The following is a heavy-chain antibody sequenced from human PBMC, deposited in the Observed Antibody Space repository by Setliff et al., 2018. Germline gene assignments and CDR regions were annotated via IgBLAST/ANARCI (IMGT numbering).Heavy chain of an antibody. CDR3: ARQAIFGSDAFDI. V-gene: IGHV5-51*01. Sequence: HGESLKISCKGSGYSFTNYWIGWVRQMPGKGLEWMGIIYPGDSDTSYSPSFQGQVTISADKSISTAYLQWSSLKASYTAMYYCARQAIFGSDAFDIWGQGTMVTVSS. CDR1: GYSFTNYW. CDR2: IYPGDSDT. D-gene: IGHD3-3*01. J-gene: IGHJ3*02.